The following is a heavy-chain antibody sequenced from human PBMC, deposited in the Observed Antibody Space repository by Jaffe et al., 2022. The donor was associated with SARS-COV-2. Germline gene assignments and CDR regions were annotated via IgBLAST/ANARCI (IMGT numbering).Heavy chain of an antibody. J-gene: IGHJ4*02. V-gene: IGHV3-30*18. CDR2: ISYDGSNK. CDR1: GFTFSSYG. CDR3: AKPQEWLSPPFDY. Sequence: QVQLVESGGGVVQPGRSLRLSCAASGFTFSSYGMHWVRQAPGKGLEWVAVISYDGSNKYYADSVKGRFTISRDNSKNTLYLQMNSLRAEDTAVYYCAKPQEWLSPPFDYWGQGTLVTVSS. D-gene: IGHD3-3*01.